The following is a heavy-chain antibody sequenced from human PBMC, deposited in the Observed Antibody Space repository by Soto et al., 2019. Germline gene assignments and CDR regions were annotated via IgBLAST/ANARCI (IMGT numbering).Heavy chain of an antibody. CDR2: INGYSGTT. J-gene: IGHJ4*02. Sequence: QVQLVQSAAELKKPGASVNVSCMTSGYTFTTYDITWVRQAPGQGLERMGWINGYSGTTDYAQKFQGRVTMTTDTSRGIAFMELTRLNFDDTGVYFCASNMSGWPKFDWWGQGTLVTVSS. CDR3: ASNMSGWPKFDW. V-gene: IGHV1-18*04. D-gene: IGHD6-19*01. CDR1: GYTFTTYD.